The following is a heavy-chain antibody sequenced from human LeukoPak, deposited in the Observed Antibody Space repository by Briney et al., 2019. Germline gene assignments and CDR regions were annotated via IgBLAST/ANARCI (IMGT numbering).Heavy chain of an antibody. CDR1: GYTFTSYA. Sequence: ASVKVSCKASGYTFTSYAMNWVRQAPGQGLEWVGWINTNTGNPTYAQGFTGRFVFSLDTSVSTAYLQICSLKAEDTAVYYCARGGLGEFPNWFDPWGQGTLVTVSS. V-gene: IGHV7-4-1*01. D-gene: IGHD3-10*01. CDR3: ARGGLGEFPNWFDP. CDR2: INTNTGNP. J-gene: IGHJ5*02.